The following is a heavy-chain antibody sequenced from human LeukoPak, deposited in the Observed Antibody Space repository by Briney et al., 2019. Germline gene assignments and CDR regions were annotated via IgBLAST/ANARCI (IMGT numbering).Heavy chain of an antibody. J-gene: IGHJ3*02. CDR3: ARAMRSYYYGSGSYYNGSAFDI. CDR1: GFTFSSYS. V-gene: IGHV3-21*01. CDR2: ISSSSSYI. Sequence: GGSLRLSCAASGFTFSSYSMNWVRQAPGKGLEWVSSISSSSSYIYYADSVKGRFTISRDNAKNSLYLQMNSLRAEDTAVYYCARAMRSYYYGSGSYYNGSAFDIWGQGTMVTVSS. D-gene: IGHD3-10*01.